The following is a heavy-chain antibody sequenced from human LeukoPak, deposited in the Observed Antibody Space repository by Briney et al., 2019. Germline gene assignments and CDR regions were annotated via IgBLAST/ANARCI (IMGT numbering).Heavy chain of an antibody. V-gene: IGHV4-34*01. J-gene: IGHJ1*01. CDR1: GGSFSGYY. Sequence: SETLSLTCAVYGGSFSGYYWSWIRQPPGKGLEWIGEINHSGSTNYNPSLKSRVTISVDTSKNQFSLKLSSVTAADTAVYYCAATAYHYDCPDYWGQGTLVTVSS. CDR2: INHSGST. D-gene: IGHD3-22*01. CDR3: AATAYHYDCPDY.